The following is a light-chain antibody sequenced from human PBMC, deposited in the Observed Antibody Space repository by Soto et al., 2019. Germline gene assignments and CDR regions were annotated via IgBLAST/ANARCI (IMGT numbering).Light chain of an antibody. CDR3: QQTNTFLPLT. CDR1: QDISNW. CDR2: AAS. J-gene: IGKJ4*01. V-gene: IGKV1-12*01. Sequence: DIQMTQSPSSVSASVGGRVTITCRASQDISNWLAWYQQQPGKAPKLLIYAASSLQSGVPSRFSGGGSGTHFTLIISSLQPEDFATYHCQQTNTFLPLTFCGGTKVEIK.